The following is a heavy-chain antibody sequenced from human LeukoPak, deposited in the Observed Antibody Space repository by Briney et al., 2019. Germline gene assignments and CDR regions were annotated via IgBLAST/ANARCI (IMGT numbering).Heavy chain of an antibody. D-gene: IGHD3-22*01. Sequence: GGSLRLSCAASGFTFSAYAMNWVRQAPGEGLEWVSTISGSGGTTYYADSVKGRFTLSRDNSKNTLYLQVNSLRAEDTAIYYCAKDSYDRSGYYYYYFAYWGQGTQVTVSS. CDR3: AKDSYDRSGYYYYYFAY. CDR1: GFTFSAYA. CDR2: ISGSGGTT. V-gene: IGHV3-23*01. J-gene: IGHJ4*02.